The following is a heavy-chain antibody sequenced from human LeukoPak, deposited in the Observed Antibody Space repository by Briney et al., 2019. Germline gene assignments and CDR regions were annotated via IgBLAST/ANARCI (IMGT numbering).Heavy chain of an antibody. CDR3: ARAGKGMREIAAAGTSWFDP. D-gene: IGHD6-13*01. J-gene: IGHJ5*02. V-gene: IGHV1-2*02. CDR2: INPNSGGT. CDR1: GYTFTGYY. Sequence: ASVKVSCKASGYTFTGYYMHWARQAPGQGLEWMGWINPNSGGTNYAQKFQGRVTMTRDTSISTAYMELSRLRSDDTAVYYCARAGKGMREIAAAGTSWFDPWGQGTLVTVSS.